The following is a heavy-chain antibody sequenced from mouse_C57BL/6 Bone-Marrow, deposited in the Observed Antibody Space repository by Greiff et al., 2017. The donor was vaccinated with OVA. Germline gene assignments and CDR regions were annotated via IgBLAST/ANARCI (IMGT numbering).Heavy chain of an antibody. CDR1: GYTFTSYW. CDR2: IYPGNSDT. V-gene: IGHV1-5*01. Sequence: EVQLQQSGTVLARPGASVKMSCKTSGYTFTSYWMHWVKQRPGQGLEWIGAIYPGNSDTSYNQKFKGKAKLTAVTSASTAYMELSSLTNEDSAVYYCTGFYGSSYFDYWGQGTTLTVSS. J-gene: IGHJ2*01. CDR3: TGFYGSSYFDY. D-gene: IGHD1-1*01.